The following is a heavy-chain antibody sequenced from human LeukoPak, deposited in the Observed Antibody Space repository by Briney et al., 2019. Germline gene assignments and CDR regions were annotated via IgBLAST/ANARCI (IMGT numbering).Heavy chain of an antibody. CDR2: IIPIFGTA. D-gene: IGHD4-17*01. J-gene: IGHJ4*02. CDR3: ARRAGDYVLDY. Sequence: XCXASXGTFSXXAISWVRQAPGQGLEWMGGIIPIFGTANYAQKFQGRVTITADESTNTAYMELSSLGSEDTAVYYCARRAGDYVLDYWGQGTLVTVSS. CDR1: XGTFSXXA. V-gene: IGHV1-69*01.